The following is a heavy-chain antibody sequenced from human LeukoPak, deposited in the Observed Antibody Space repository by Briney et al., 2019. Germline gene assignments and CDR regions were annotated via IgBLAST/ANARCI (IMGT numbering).Heavy chain of an antibody. J-gene: IGHJ4*02. CDR1: GYIFTSYW. Sequence: GESLQISCKGSGYIFTSYWIGWVHQMPGKGLEWMGIIYPGDSNTRYSPSFQGQVTISADKSISTAYLQWSSLRASDTAVYYCTRPGTSGYYSVDYWGQGTLVTVSS. CDR3: TRPGTSGYYSVDY. D-gene: IGHD2-15*01. V-gene: IGHV5-51*07. CDR2: IYPGDSNT.